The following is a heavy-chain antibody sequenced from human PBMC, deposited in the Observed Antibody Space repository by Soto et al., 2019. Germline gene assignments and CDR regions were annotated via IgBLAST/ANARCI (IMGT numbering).Heavy chain of an antibody. CDR3: ARGYRIAARPYGY. Sequence: SETLSLTCAVYGGSFSGYYWSWIRQPPGKGLEWIGEINHSGSTNYNPSLKSRVTISVDTSKNQFSLKLSSVTAADTAVYYCARGYRIAARPYGYWGQGTLVTVSS. CDR2: INHSGST. D-gene: IGHD6-6*01. J-gene: IGHJ4*02. V-gene: IGHV4-34*01. CDR1: GGSFSGYY.